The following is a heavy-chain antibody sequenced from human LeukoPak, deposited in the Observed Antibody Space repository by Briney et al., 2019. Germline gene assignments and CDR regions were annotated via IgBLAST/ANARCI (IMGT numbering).Heavy chain of an antibody. CDR3: AKAHSSGWYYTDY. J-gene: IGHJ4*02. V-gene: IGHV3-23*01. CDR1: GFTFRSYA. CDR2: ISGSGGST. D-gene: IGHD6-19*01. Sequence: GGSLRLSCAASGFTFRSYAMSWVRQAPGKGLEWVSAISGSGGSTYYADSVKGRFTISRDNSKNTLYLQMNSLRAEDTAVYYCAKAHSSGWYYTDYWGQGTLVTVSS.